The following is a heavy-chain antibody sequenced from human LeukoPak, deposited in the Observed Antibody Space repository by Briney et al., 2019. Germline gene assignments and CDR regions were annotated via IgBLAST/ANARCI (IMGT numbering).Heavy chain of an antibody. V-gene: IGHV3-23*01. CDR2: ISGRSDSI. D-gene: IGHD1-26*01. CDR3: AREKWERHHCGVDA. CDR1: GFTFSGYA. Sequence: SGGSLRLSCAASGFTFSGYAMSWVRQAPGKGLERVSGISGRSDSIYYADSVEGRFTVSRDYSKSTVDLQMNSLRAEDTAVYYCAREKWERHHCGVDAWGQGTTVTVSS. J-gene: IGHJ6*02.